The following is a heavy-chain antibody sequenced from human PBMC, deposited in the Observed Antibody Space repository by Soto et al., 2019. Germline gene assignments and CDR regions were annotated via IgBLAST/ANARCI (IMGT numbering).Heavy chain of an antibody. J-gene: IGHJ6*02. CDR2: INPNSGDT. D-gene: IGHD1-26*01. CDR1: GYTFTGYY. V-gene: IGHV1-2*02. CDR3: AKGGAIVAAGTRVYLYNAMDV. Sequence: ASVKVSCKASGYTFTGYYVHWVRQAPGQGLEWMGWINPNSGDTYLAQRFQGRVTMNRDTSIGTAYMELRGLTSDDTAKYYCAKGGAIVAAGTRVYLYNAMDVWGQGTTVTVS.